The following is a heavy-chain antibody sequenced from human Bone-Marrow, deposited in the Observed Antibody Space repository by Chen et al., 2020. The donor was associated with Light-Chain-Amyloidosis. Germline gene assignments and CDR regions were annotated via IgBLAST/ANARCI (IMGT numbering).Heavy chain of an antibody. D-gene: IGHD4-17*01. CDR2: IYYSGST. J-gene: IGHJ4*02. CDR3: ARDSDGDYAFDY. CDR1: VGSLSSYY. Sequence: QVQLQESGPGLVKPSETLSLTCTVSVGSLSSYYWSRIRQPPGKGLEWSGYIYYSGSTNYNPSLKSRVTISVDTSKNQFSLKLSSVTAADTAVYYCARDSDGDYAFDYWGQGTLVTVSS. V-gene: IGHV4-59*01.